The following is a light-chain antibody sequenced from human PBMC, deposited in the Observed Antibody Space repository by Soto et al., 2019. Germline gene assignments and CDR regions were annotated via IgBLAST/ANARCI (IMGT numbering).Light chain of an antibody. CDR2: DAS. V-gene: IGKV1-33*01. J-gene: IGKJ1*01. Sequence: DIQMTQSPSSLSASVGDRVTITCQASHDIKKYLNWYQQKAHKVPKLLIHDASTLATGVPSRFTGSGSGTDFTLTINSLQTEDVATYYCLQDYNYPRTFGQGTKVEIK. CDR3: LQDYNYPRT. CDR1: HDIKKY.